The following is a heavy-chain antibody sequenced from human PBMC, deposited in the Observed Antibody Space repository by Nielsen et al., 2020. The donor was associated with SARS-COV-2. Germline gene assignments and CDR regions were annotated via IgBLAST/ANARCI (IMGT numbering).Heavy chain of an antibody. CDR2: IDSGSSHI. Sequence: GESLKISCAASGFTFSSHSMNWVRQAPGKGLEWVSYIDSGSSHIYYADSVKGRFTISRDNAKNSLYLQMDSLRAEDTAVYYCATSPIAVLGTFDYWGQGTLVTVSS. CDR1: GFTFSSHS. V-gene: IGHV3-48*01. J-gene: IGHJ4*02. D-gene: IGHD6-13*01. CDR3: ATSPIAVLGTFDY.